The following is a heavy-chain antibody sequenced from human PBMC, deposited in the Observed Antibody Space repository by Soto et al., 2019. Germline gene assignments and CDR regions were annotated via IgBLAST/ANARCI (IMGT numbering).Heavy chain of an antibody. CDR2: ISAYNGNT. V-gene: IGHV1-18*01. J-gene: IGHJ6*02. CDR1: GYTFTSYG. D-gene: IGHD3-3*01. Sequence: QVQLVQSGAEVKKPGASVKVSCKASGYTFTSYGISWVRQAPGQGLEWMGWISAYNGNTNYAQKLQCRVTMTTDTSTSTAYMELRSLRSDDTAVYYCASERYDFWSGYFYGMDVWGQGTTVTVSS. CDR3: ASERYDFWSGYFYGMDV.